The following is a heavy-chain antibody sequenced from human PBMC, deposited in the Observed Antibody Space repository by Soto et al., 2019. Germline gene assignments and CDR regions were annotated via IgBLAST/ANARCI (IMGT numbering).Heavy chain of an antibody. J-gene: IGHJ5*02. D-gene: IGHD6-13*01. Sequence: GGSLRLSCAASGFIFITYDMSWVRQTPGKGLEWVSSIGKSGDSTYYADSVKGRFTISRDNSKNTLFLQMNSLRAEDTALYYCAKDPPRGPLGIAAAGSRWFNPWGQGTLVTVSS. CDR2: IGKSGDST. CDR3: AKDPPRGPLGIAAAGSRWFNP. V-gene: IGHV3-23*01. CDR1: GFIFITYD.